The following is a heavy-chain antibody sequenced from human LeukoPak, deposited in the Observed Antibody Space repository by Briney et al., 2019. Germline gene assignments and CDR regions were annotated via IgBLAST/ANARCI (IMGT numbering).Heavy chain of an antibody. D-gene: IGHD3-10*01. CDR3: AKDQREHYHGSGSYSSYFDY. CDR2: MSYDGSNK. J-gene: IGHJ4*02. Sequence: GGSLRLSCAASGFTFSSYAMHWVRQAPGKGLEGVAVMSYDGSNKYYADSVKGRFTISRDNSKNTLYLQMNSLRAEDTAVYYCAKDQREHYHGSGSYSSYFDYWGQGTLVTVSS. V-gene: IGHV3-30-3*01. CDR1: GFTFSSYA.